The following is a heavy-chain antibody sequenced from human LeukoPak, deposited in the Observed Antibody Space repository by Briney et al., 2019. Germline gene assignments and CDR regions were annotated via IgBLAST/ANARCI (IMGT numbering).Heavy chain of an antibody. Sequence: ASLKVSCKPSGYTFTGFYIHWVRQAPGQGLEWRGWVIPNSGGTDYAQRFRGRVTMTRDTSISTAYMKLSSLRSDDTAVYYCAIQPWGSGNNWYFDLWGRGTLVTVSS. CDR1: GYTFTGFY. CDR3: AIQPWGSGNNWYFDL. D-gene: IGHD7-27*01. J-gene: IGHJ2*01. V-gene: IGHV1-2*02. CDR2: VIPNSGGT.